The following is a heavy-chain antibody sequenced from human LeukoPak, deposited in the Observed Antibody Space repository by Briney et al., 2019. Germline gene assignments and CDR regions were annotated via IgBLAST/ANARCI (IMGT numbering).Heavy chain of an antibody. CDR2: ICGDGGTT. CDR3: TKDWGSSRHEWDWFDP. V-gene: IGHV3-43*02. D-gene: IGHD6-13*01. CDR1: GVSFSSSW. J-gene: IGHJ5*02. Sequence: GGSLRLSCAASGVSFSSSWMSWVRQAPGKGLEWVSRICGDGGTTYYAASVKRRITISRDNSENSLYLQMYSLIAEDTAFYYCTKDWGSSRHEWDWFDPWGQGTLVTVSS.